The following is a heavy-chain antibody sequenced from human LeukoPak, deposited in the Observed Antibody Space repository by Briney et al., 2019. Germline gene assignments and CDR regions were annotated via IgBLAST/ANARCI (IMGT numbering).Heavy chain of an antibody. CDR1: GPTLTKIS. D-gene: IGHD3-10*01. V-gene: IGHV1-24*01. Sequence: GASVTVSCKVSGPTLTKISIDWVRQAPGKGLECMGTFGPQVGETIHAQKLQGRLKMTADTSTDTAYMEMSSLQSEDTAVYYCATGAMVYEYWGQGTLVTVSS. J-gene: IGHJ4*02. CDR3: ATGAMVYEY. CDR2: FGPQVGET.